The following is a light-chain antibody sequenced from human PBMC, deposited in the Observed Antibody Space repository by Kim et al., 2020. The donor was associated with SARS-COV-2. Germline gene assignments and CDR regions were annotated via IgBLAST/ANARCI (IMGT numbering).Light chain of an antibody. J-gene: IGKJ4*01. CDR1: QGISSW. V-gene: IGKV1-12*01. CDR3: QQTNSFPLT. Sequence: ASVGNRGTSNCRESQGISSWLAWYQQKPGKAPKLLIYAASGLQGGVPSRFSGSGSGTDFTLTISSLQPEDFATYYCQQTNSFPLTFGGGTKVDIK. CDR2: AAS.